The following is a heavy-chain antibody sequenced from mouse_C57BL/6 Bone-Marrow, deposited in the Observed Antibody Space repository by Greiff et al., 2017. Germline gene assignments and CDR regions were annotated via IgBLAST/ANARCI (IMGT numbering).Heavy chain of an antibody. CDR3: ARYDVDDYSAMDY. V-gene: IGHV8-8*01. D-gene: IGHD2-3*01. CDR1: GFSLSTSCMG. J-gene: IGHJ4*01. Sequence: QVTLKVSGPGILQPSQTLSLTCSFSGFSLSTSCMGVGWIRQPSGMGLDWQAKIWWDDDKYYNPALKSRVTSSKYTSKNQVFLKIAHVDSADTATVTCARYDVDDYSAMDYWGQGTLVTVSS. CDR2: IWWDDDK.